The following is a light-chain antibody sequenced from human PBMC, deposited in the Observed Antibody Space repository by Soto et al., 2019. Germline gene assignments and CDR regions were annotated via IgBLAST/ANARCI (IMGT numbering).Light chain of an antibody. J-gene: IGLJ2*01. CDR1: SSDVGGYNY. Sequence: QSALTQPASVSESPGQSITISCTGTSSDVGGYNYVSWYQQHPGKAPKLMICDVSNRPSGVSNRFSGSKSGNTASLTISGLQAEDEADYYCSSYTSSSTVVFGGGTKVTVL. CDR2: DVS. CDR3: SSYTSSSTVV. V-gene: IGLV2-14*01.